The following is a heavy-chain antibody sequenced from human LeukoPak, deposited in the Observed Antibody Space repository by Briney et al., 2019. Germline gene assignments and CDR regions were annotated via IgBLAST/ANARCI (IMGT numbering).Heavy chain of an antibody. CDR2: INPNSGGT. J-gene: IGHJ4*02. Sequence: GASVKVSCKASGYTFTDYYMHWVRQAPGQGLEWMGWINPNSGGTNYAQKFQGRVTMTRDTSINTAYMDLSRLRSDDTAVYYCARGRNSVYYFNVVAPSYFDYWGQGTLVTVSS. D-gene: IGHD3-22*01. CDR3: ARGRNSVYYFNVVAPSYFDY. CDR1: GYTFTDYY. V-gene: IGHV1-2*02.